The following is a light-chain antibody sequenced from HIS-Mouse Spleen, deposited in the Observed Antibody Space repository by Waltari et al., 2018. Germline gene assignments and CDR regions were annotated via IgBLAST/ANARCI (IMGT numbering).Light chain of an antibody. CDR1: RSDVGGYNY. V-gene: IGLV2-11*01. CDR3: CSYAGSYTGV. Sequence: QSALTQPRSVSGSPGQSVTISCTGTRSDVGGYNYVSWYPPHPGKAPKLMIYDVSKRPSGVPDRFSGSKSGNTASLTISGLQAEDEADYYCCSYAGSYTGVFGTGTKVTVL. CDR2: DVS. J-gene: IGLJ1*01.